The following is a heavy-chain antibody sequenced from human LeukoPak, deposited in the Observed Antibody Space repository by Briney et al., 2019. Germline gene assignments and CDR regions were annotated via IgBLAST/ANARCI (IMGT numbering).Heavy chain of an antibody. CDR1: GFTFSSYG. V-gene: IGHV3-30*18. J-gene: IGHJ4*02. CDR3: AKAAYSGYDFFLDY. Sequence: AGGSLRLSCAASGFTFSSYGMHWVRQAPGKGLEWVAVISYDGSNKYYADSVKGRFTISRDNSKNTLYLQMNSLRAEDTAVYYCAKAAYSGYDFFLDYWGQGTLVTVSS. D-gene: IGHD5-12*01. CDR2: ISYDGSNK.